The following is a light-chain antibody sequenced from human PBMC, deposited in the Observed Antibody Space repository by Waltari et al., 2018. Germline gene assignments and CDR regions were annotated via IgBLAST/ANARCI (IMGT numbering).Light chain of an antibody. J-gene: IGKJ4*01. CDR1: QSISSY. CDR3: QQSYSTPLT. CDR2: AAS. V-gene: IGKV1-39*01. Sequence: DIQMTQSPSSLSASVGDRVTITCRASQSISSYLNWYQQKPGKAPKPLIYAASSVQSGVPSRFSGSRSGTDLTLTISSLQPEDFATYYCQQSYSTPLTCGGGTKVEIK.